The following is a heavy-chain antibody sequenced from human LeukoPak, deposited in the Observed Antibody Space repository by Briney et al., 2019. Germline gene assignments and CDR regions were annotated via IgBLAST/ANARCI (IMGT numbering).Heavy chain of an antibody. CDR2: ISYDGSNK. V-gene: IGHV3-30-3*01. CDR1: GFIFSNYA. D-gene: IGHD6-13*01. Sequence: PGGSLRLSCAASGFIFSNYAMHWVRQAPGKGLEWVAVISYDGSNKYYADSVKGQFTISRDNSKNTLFLQMNSLRTEDTAVYYCARDLDSSSWYILWFDPWGQGTLVTVSS. J-gene: IGHJ5*02. CDR3: ARDLDSSSWYILWFDP.